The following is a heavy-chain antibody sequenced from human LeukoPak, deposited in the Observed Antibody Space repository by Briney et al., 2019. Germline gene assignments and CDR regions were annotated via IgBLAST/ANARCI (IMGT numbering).Heavy chain of an antibody. V-gene: IGHV1-8*03. CDR3: ARGFGGTLSYYYMDV. CDR2: MNPNSGNT. Sequence: ASVKVSCKASGYTFTSYDINWVRQATGQGLEWMGWMNPNSGNTGYAQKFQGRVTITRNTSISTAYMELSSLRSEDTAVYYCARGFGGTLSYYYMDVWGKGTTVTVSS. D-gene: IGHD2-15*01. CDR1: GYTFTSYD. J-gene: IGHJ6*03.